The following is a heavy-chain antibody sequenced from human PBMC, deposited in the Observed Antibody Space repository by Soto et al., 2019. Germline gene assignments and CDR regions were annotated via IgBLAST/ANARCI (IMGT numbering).Heavy chain of an antibody. CDR3: AGVAV. J-gene: IGHJ4*02. D-gene: IGHD6-19*01. CDR2: IKVDGSEK. CDR1: GFTFSNYW. Sequence: EVQLVESGGGFVQPGGSLRLSCAASGFTFSNYWMSWVRQAPGKGLEWVANIKVDGSEKYYVDSVKGRFTISRDNAKNSLYLQMNSLRPEDTAVYYCAGVAVRGQGNLVTVSS. V-gene: IGHV3-7*05.